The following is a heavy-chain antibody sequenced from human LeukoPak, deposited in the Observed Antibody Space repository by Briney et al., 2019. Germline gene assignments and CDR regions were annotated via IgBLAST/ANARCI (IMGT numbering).Heavy chain of an antibody. J-gene: IGHJ4*02. CDR3: ARDPHSYSSSWYFDY. V-gene: IGHV1-69*13. Sequence: SVKVSCKASGGTFSSYAISWVRQAPGQGLEWMGGIIPIFGTANYAQKFQGRVTITADESTSTAYMELSSLRSEDTALYYCARDPHSYSSSWYFDYWGQGTLVTVSS. D-gene: IGHD6-13*01. CDR2: IIPIFGTA. CDR1: GGTFSSYA.